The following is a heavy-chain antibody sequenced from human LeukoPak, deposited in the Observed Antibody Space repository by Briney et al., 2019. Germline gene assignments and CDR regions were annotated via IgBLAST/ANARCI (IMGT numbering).Heavy chain of an antibody. CDR2: ISPSGGTT. CDR1: GFTFSSHG. D-gene: IGHD2-2*01. J-gene: IGHJ6*03. CDR3: ARETRRYCSSTSCSIYYYYYMDV. Sequence: GGSLRLSCAASGFTFSSHGMNWVRQAPGKGLEWVSGISPSGGTTYYTDSVKGRFTISRDNSKNTLYLQMNSLRAEDTAVYYCARETRRYCSSTSCSIYYYYYMDVWGKGTTVTVSS. V-gene: IGHV3-23*01.